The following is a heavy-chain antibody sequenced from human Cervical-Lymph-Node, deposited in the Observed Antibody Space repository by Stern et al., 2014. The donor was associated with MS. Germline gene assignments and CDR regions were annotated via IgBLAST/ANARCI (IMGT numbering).Heavy chain of an antibody. CDR2: LSFDGNDK. CDR3: ATIAAAGDFDY. CDR1: GFTFRSYG. Sequence: VQLLESGGGVVQPGRSLRLSCAASGFTFRSYGMHWVRQAPGKGLEWVALLSFDGNDKYYSDSVRGRFTISRDNSKNTLYLQMNSLRAEDTAVYYCATIAAAGDFDYWGQGTLVTVSS. J-gene: IGHJ4*02. D-gene: IGHD6-25*01. V-gene: IGHV3-30*03.